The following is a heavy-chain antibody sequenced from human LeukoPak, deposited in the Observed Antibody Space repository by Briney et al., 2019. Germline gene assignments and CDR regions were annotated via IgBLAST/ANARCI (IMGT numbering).Heavy chain of an antibody. CDR2: ISGSGGST. Sequence: QSGGSLRLSCAASGFTFSSYGMSWVRQAPGKGLEWVSAISGSGGSTYYADSVKGRLTISRDNSKNTLYLQMNSLRAEDTAVYYCARDITMILGFDYWGQGTLVTVSS. D-gene: IGHD3-22*01. J-gene: IGHJ4*02. CDR3: ARDITMILGFDY. CDR1: GFTFSSYG. V-gene: IGHV3-23*01.